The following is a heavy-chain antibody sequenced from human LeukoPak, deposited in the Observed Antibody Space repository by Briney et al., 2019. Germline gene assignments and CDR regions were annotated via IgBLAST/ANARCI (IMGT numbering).Heavy chain of an antibody. CDR1: GYSFTSYW. CDR2: IYPRDSDS. J-gene: IGHJ3*01. V-gene: IGHV5-51*01. CDR3: ARRGYCSGGNCFSSAFDV. Sequence: GESLKISCKGSGYSFTSYWIAWVRQMPGKGLEWMGIIYPRDSDSRYSPSFQGQVTISVDKSTSTAYLQWSSLKASDTAVYYCARRGYCSGGNCFSSAFDVWGHGTMVTVSS. D-gene: IGHD2-15*01.